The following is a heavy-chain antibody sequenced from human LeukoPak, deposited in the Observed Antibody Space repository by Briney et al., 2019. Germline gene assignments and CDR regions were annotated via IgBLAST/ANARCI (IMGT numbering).Heavy chain of an antibody. CDR1: GDTFASYD. CDR2: MNPNSGNT. V-gene: IGHV1-8*01. J-gene: IGHJ2*01. Sequence: ASVKVSCKASGDTFASYDINWVRQATGQGLEWMGWMNPNSGNTGYGQKFQGRVTMTRSTSISTAYMELSSLRSEDTAVYYCARPYCSGGDCLRYFDLWGRGTLITVSS. CDR3: ARPYCSGGDCLRYFDL. D-gene: IGHD2-15*01.